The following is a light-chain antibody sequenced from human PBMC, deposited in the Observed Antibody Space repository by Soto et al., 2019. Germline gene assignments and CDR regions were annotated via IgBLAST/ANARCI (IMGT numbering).Light chain of an antibody. CDR1: QGISSW. CDR3: HQANSFPIT. Sequence: DIQMTQSPSSVSASVGDRVTITCRASQGISSWLAWYQQKQGQAPKLLIYAASSLQSGVPSMCSGSGSGADFALTNSSLPPEDSATYYCHQANSFPITFGQGTRLEIK. V-gene: IGKV1D-12*01. J-gene: IGKJ5*01. CDR2: AAS.